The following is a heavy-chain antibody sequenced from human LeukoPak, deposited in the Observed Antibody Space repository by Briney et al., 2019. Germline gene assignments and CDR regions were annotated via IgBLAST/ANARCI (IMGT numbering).Heavy chain of an antibody. CDR3: TTVSMPGEDY. Sequence: GGSLRLSCAASGFTFSDHYMDWVRQAPGKGLEWVGRTRNKANSYTTEYAASVKGRFTISRDDSKNTLYLQMNSLKTEDTAVYYCTTVSMPGEDYWGQGTLVTVSS. V-gene: IGHV3-72*01. D-gene: IGHD2/OR15-2a*01. CDR1: GFTFSDHY. CDR2: TRNKANSYTT. J-gene: IGHJ4*02.